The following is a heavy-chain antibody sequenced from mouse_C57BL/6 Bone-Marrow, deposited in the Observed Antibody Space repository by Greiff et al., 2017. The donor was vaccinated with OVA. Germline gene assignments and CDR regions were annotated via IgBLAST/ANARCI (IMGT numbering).Heavy chain of an antibody. Sequence: QVQLKQSGAELVKPGASVKISCKASGYTFTDYYINWVKQRPGQGLEWIGKIGPGSGSTYYNEKFKGKATLTADKSSSTAYMQLSSLTSEDSAVYFGARRGAYYSNYVDYFDYWGQGTTLTVSS. CDR3: ARRGAYYSNYVDYFDY. J-gene: IGHJ2*01. V-gene: IGHV1-77*01. CDR2: IGPGSGST. CDR1: GYTFTDYY. D-gene: IGHD2-5*01.